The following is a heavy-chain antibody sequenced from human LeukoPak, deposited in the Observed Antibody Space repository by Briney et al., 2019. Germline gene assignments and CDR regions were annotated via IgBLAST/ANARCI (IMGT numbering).Heavy chain of an antibody. J-gene: IGHJ4*02. Sequence: SGTLSLTCAVSGGSISSSNWWSWVRQPPGKGLEWIGEIYHSGSTNYNPSLKSRVTISVDTSKNQFSLKLSSVTAADTAVYYCASFALSGYSYGWSYWGQGTLVTVSS. CDR3: ASFALSGYSYGWSY. CDR1: GGSISSSNW. CDR2: IYHSGST. D-gene: IGHD5-18*01. V-gene: IGHV4-4*02.